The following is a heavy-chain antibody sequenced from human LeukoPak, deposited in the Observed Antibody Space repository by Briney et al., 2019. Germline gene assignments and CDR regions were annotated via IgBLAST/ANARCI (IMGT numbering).Heavy chain of an antibody. CDR2: IIPILGIA. J-gene: IGHJ6*02. CDR1: GGTFSSYA. CDR3: ASAPAEVPAAKYYYYYYGMDV. Sequence: GASVKVSCTASGGTFSSYAISWVRQAPGQGLEWMGRIIPILGIANYAQKFQGRVTITADKSTSTAYMELSSLRSEDTAVYYCASAPAEVPAAKYYYYYYGMDVWGQGTTVTVSS. D-gene: IGHD2-2*01. V-gene: IGHV1-69*04.